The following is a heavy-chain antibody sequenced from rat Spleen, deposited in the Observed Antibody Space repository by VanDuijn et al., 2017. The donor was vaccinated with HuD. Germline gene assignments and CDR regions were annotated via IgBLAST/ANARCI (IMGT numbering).Heavy chain of an antibody. CDR1: GFNFNDHW. CDR3: VREAFGVDY. V-gene: IGHV4-2*01. J-gene: IGHJ2*01. Sequence: EVKLVESGGGLVQPGRSLKLSCAASGFNFNDHWMGWVRQAPGKGLEWIGEINKDSSTIKYTPSLKEKLTISRDNAQDTLYLQMSKLGSEDTAIYYCVREAFGVDYWGQGVMVTVSS. D-gene: IGHD4-3*01. CDR2: INKDSSTI.